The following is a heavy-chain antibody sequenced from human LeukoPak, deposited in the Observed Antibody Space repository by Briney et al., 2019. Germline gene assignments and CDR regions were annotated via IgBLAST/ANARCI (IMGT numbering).Heavy chain of an antibody. J-gene: IGHJ6*03. V-gene: IGHV4-4*07. Sequence: SETLSLTCTVSGGSISAYYWSWIRQPAGKGLEWIGRIYTSGSTNYNPSLKSRVTISVDKSKNQFSLKLSSVTAADTAVYYCARGVYCSGDSCYYYYYYMDVWGKGTPVTVSS. CDR3: ARGVYCSGDSCYYYYYYMDV. CDR1: GGSISAYY. D-gene: IGHD2-15*01. CDR2: IYTSGST.